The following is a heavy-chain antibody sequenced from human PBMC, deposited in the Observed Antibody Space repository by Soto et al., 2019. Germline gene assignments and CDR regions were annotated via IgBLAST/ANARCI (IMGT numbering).Heavy chain of an antibody. D-gene: IGHD2-21*01. V-gene: IGHV3-13*04. CDR3: AREGGDVTTTRGYGFDV. CDR1: GFTFSSYA. CDR2: VGPASDT. Sequence: EVQLVESGGGLVQPGGSLRLSCAASGFTFSSYAMHWVRQITGKGLEWVSGVGPASDTYYAGSLKGRFTISRENDKNSLYLQINNLRDGDTAVYYCAREGGDVTTTRGYGFDVWGHGTTVTVSS. J-gene: IGHJ6*02.